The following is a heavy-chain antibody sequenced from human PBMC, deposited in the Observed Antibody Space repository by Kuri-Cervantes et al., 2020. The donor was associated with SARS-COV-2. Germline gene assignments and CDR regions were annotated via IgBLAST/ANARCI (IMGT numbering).Heavy chain of an antibody. Sequence: ESLKISCAVYGGSFSGYYWSWIRQPPGKGLEWIGEINHSGSTNYNPSLKGRVTISVDTSKNQFSLKLSSVTAADTAVYYCARNWGRYYFDYWGQGTLVTVSS. D-gene: IGHD7-27*01. J-gene: IGHJ4*02. CDR2: INHSGST. CDR3: ARNWGRYYFDY. V-gene: IGHV4-34*01. CDR1: GGSFSGYY.